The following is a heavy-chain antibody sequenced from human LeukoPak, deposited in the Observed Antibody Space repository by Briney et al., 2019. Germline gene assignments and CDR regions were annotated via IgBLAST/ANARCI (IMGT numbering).Heavy chain of an antibody. Sequence: PGGSLRLSCAAPGFTFSSCAMSWVRQAPGKRLEWVSYVTSSGSRTYHADPQKQRFTISRDNSKNTLYLQRNRLRDEDTALYYCAICDLPVPRGIWGQGTMVTVSS. CDR3: AICDLPVPRGI. J-gene: IGHJ3*02. D-gene: IGHD3-10*01. CDR1: GFTFSSCA. CDR2: VTSSGSRT. V-gene: IGHV3-23*01.